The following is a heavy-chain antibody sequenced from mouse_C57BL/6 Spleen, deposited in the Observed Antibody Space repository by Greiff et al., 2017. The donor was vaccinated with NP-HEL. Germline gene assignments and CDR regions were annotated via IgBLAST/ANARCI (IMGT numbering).Heavy chain of an antibody. CDR2: IYPRDGST. CDR3: ARGGLRGGIDY. V-gene: IGHV1-85*01. J-gene: IGHJ2*01. D-gene: IGHD2-4*01. Sequence: VKLMESGPELVKPGASVKLSCKASGYTFTSYDINWVKQRPGQGLEWIGWIYPRDGSTKYNEKFKGKATLTVDTSSSTAYMELHSLTSEDSAVYFCARGGLRGGIDYWGQGTTLTVSS. CDR1: GYTFTSYD.